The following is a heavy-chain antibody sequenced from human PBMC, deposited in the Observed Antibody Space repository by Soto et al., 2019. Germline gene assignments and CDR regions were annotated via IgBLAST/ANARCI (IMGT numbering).Heavy chain of an antibody. J-gene: IGHJ6*02. CDR1: GYRFTSYW. CDR3: ARHYKPSIAARPYYYYGMDV. D-gene: IGHD6-6*01. CDR2: IDPSDSYT. V-gene: IGHV5-10-1*01. Sequence: GESLKISCKGSGYRFTSYWISWVRQMPGKGLEWMGRIDPSDSYTNYSPSFQGHVTISADKSISTAYLQWSSLKASDTAMYYCARHYKPSIAARPYYYYGMDVWGQGTTVTVSS.